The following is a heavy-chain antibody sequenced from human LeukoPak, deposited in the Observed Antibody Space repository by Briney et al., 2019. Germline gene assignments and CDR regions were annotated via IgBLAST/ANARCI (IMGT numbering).Heavy chain of an antibody. CDR3: TKDLTPGGADV. Sequence: GGSLRLSCAVSGFTSDDHAMHWVRHASGKGLEWVAGIMWRSGSTGYGDSVKGRFTISRDNAKKSLYLQMNGLRVEDTAFYYCTKDLTPGGADVWGQGTTVTVSS. D-gene: IGHD3-10*01. CDR2: IMWRSGST. J-gene: IGHJ6*02. CDR1: GFTSDDHA. V-gene: IGHV3-9*02.